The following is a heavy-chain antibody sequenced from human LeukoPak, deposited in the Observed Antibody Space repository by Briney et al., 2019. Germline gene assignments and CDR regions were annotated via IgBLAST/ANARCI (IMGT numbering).Heavy chain of an antibody. CDR3: ARASTAVDY. Sequence: GASVKVSCKTSGYTFTSYDINWVRQATGQGLEWMGWISVYNGNTNYAQRLQGRVTMTTDTSTSTAYMELRSLTSDDTAVYYCARASTAVDYWGQGTLVTVSS. D-gene: IGHD6-19*01. J-gene: IGHJ4*02. CDR1: GYTFTSYD. V-gene: IGHV1-18*01. CDR2: ISVYNGNT.